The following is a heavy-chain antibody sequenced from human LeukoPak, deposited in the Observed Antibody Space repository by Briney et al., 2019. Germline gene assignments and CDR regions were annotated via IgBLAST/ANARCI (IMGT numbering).Heavy chain of an antibody. CDR2: IYYSGST. J-gene: IGHJ4*02. CDR3: ARREDYGSGSYFGY. CDR1: GGSISSSSYY. V-gene: IGHV4-39*01. Sequence: PETLSLTCTVSGGSISSSSYYWGWIRQPPGKGLEWIGSIYYSGSTYYNPSLKSRVTISVDTSKNQFSLKVSSVTAADTAVYYCARREDYGSGSYFGYWGQGTLVTVSS. D-gene: IGHD3-10*01.